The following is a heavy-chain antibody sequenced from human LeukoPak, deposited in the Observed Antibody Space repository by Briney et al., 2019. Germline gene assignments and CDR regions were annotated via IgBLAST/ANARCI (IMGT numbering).Heavy chain of an antibody. CDR3: ARDVVRGVTNPALDY. CDR2: IWYDGSNK. CDR1: GFTFSTYG. J-gene: IGHJ4*02. V-gene: IGHV3-33*01. Sequence: GGSPRLSCAASGFTFSTYGMHWVRQAPGKGLEWVAVIWYDGSNKYYADSVKGRFTISRDNSKNTLYLQMNSLRAEDTAVYYCARDVVRGVTNPALDYWGQGTLVTVSS. D-gene: IGHD3-10*01.